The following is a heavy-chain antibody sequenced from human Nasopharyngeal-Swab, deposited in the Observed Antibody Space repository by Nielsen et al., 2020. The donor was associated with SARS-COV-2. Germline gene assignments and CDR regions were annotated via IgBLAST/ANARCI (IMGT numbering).Heavy chain of an antibody. V-gene: IGHV3-30*04. J-gene: IGHJ6*02. Sequence: GGSLRLYCAASGFTFSSYAMHWVRQAPGKGLEWVAVISYDGSNKYYADSVKGRFTISRDNSKNTLYLQMNSLRAEDTAVYYCARDLPENNYYGMDVWGQGTTVTVSS. CDR2: ISYDGSNK. CDR1: GFTFSSYA. CDR3: ARDLPENNYYGMDV. D-gene: IGHD2/OR15-2a*01.